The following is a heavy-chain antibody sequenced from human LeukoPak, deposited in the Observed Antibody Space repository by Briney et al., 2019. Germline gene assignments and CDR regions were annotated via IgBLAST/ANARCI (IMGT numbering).Heavy chain of an antibody. J-gene: IGHJ6*04. Sequence: ASVKVSCKASGYTFTSYYMHWVRQAPGQGLEWMGIINPSGDSTSYAQKFQGRVTMTRDTSTSTVYMELSSLRSEDTAVYYCARVRGSMGLDVWGKGTTVTVSS. D-gene: IGHD1-26*01. CDR1: GYTFTSYY. CDR3: ARVRGSMGLDV. CDR2: INPSGDST. V-gene: IGHV1-46*01.